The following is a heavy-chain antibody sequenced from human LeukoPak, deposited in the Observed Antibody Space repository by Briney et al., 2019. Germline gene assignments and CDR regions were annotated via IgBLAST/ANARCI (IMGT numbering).Heavy chain of an antibody. Sequence: SQTLSLTCTVSGGSISSGSYYWSWIRQPAGKGLEWIGRIYTSGSTNYNPSLKSRVTISVDTSKNQFSLKLSSVTAADTAVYYCASISSSRRYFQHWGQGTLVTVSS. J-gene: IGHJ1*01. CDR1: GGSISSGSYY. CDR3: ASISSSRRYFQH. V-gene: IGHV4-61*02. CDR2: IYTSGST. D-gene: IGHD6-13*01.